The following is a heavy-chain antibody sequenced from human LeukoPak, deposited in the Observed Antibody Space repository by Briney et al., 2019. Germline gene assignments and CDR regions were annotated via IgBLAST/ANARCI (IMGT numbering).Heavy chain of an antibody. CDR3: ARAPYPYYYDSSGYYPYYYYYYYMDV. CDR2: ISSSSSTI. D-gene: IGHD3-22*01. CDR1: GFTFSSYS. J-gene: IGHJ6*03. V-gene: IGHV3-48*01. Sequence: GGSLRLSCAASGFTFSSYSMNWVRQAPGKGLEWVSYISSSSSTIYYADSVKGRFTISRDNAKNSLYLQMTTMRAENKAVYYCARAPYPYYYDSSGYYPYYYYYYYMDVWGKGTTVTVSS.